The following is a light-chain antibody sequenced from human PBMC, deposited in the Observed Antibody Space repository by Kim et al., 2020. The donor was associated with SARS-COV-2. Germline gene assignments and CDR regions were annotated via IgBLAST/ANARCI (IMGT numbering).Light chain of an antibody. CDR3: QSYDSSNWV. CDR1: SGRRARNY. J-gene: IGLJ3*02. Sequence: GKTGAIACTRISGRRARNYVQWYQQRPASAPTTVLYEDNKSPSGVPARFSGSIDSSSNSASLTISGLKTEDEADYYCQSYDSSNWVFGGGTQLTVL. V-gene: IGLV6-57*03. CDR2: EDN.